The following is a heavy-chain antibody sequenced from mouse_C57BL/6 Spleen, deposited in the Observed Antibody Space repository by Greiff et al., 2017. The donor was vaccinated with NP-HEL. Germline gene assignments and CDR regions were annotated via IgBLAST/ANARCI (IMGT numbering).Heavy chain of an antibody. J-gene: IGHJ4*01. CDR2: IYPGDGDT. V-gene: IGHV1-82*01. D-gene: IGHD2-2*01. Sequence: VKLMESGPELVKPGASVKISCKASGYAFSSSWMNWVKQRPGKGLEWIGRIYPGDGDTNYNGKFKGKATLTADKSSSTAYMQLSSLTSEDSAVYFCARRGGYDVIAMDYWGQGTSVTVSS. CDR1: GYAFSSSW. CDR3: ARRGGYDVIAMDY.